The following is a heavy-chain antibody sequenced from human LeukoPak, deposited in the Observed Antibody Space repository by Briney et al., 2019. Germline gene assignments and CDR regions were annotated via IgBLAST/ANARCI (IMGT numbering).Heavy chain of an antibody. CDR1: GGSFSGYY. D-gene: IGHD3-3*01. CDR2: INHSGST. V-gene: IGHV4-34*01. CDR3: ALVTIFGVVDSGAFDI. Sequence: SETPSLTCAVYGGSFSGYYWSWIRQPPGKGLEWIGEINHSGSTNYNPSLKSRVTISVDTSKNQFSLKLSSVTAADTAVYYCALVTIFGVVDSGAFDIWGQGTMVTVSS. J-gene: IGHJ3*02.